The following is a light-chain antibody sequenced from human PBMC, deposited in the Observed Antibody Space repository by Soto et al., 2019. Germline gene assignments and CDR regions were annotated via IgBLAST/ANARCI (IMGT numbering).Light chain of an antibody. CDR3: QQYYSNPRT. CDR1: QSVLYTSNNKNY. V-gene: IGKV4-1*01. J-gene: IGKJ1*01. CDR2: WAS. Sequence: DIVMTQSPDSLPVSLGEMATINCKSSQSVLYTSNNKNYLAWYQQKPGQSPKLLIYWASTRESGVPDRFSGSGSGTDFTLTISSLQAEDVAVYYCQQYYSNPRTFGQGTKVDIK.